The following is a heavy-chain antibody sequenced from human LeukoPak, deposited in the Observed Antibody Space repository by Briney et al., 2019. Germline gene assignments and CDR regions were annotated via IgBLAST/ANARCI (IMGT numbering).Heavy chain of an antibody. CDR3: ARADRLHGGPYLIGP. J-gene: IGHJ5*02. CDR1: GYSFADYY. V-gene: IGHV1-2*02. D-gene: IGHD2-21*01. Sequence: ASVKVSCKTSGYSFADYYMHWVRQAPGQGLEWMGWINPNSGGTSSAQKFQGRVTMTRDTSITTVYMEVRWLTSDDTAIYYCARADRLHGGPYLIGPWGLGTLVTVSS. CDR2: INPNSGGT.